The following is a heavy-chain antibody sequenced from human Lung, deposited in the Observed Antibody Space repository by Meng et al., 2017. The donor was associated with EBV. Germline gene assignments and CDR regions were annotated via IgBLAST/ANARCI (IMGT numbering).Heavy chain of an antibody. V-gene: IGHV4-4*07. J-gene: IGHJ2*01. D-gene: IGHD3-22*01. Sequence: QLPWSAPGLVKPSGTLTLPCTVSRGSFNNDCWSWTRQPAGKGLEWIGQIQTSGNTNYNPSLKSRITMSMDTSKNHFPLNLSSVTAADTAVYYCARLVITMILGTPIWSFDLWGRGTLVTVSS. CDR2: IQTSGNT. CDR3: ARLVITMILGTPIWSFDL. CDR1: RGSFNNDC.